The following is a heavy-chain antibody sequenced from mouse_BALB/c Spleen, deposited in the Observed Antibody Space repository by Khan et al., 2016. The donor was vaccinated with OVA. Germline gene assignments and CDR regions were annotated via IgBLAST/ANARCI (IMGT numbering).Heavy chain of an antibody. D-gene: IGHD6-1*01. CDR2: INPSNGGT. CDR1: GYTFSSYY. Sequence: VQLQESGAELVKPGASVRVSCKASGYTFSSYYMYWVKQRPGQGLEWIGGINPSNGGTYFNEKFKTKATMTVDKYSSTAYMQLSSLTSEDSAVWYCTQAGDANPCAYWGEGPLVTVSA. V-gene: IGHV1S81*02. J-gene: IGHJ3*01. CDR3: TQAGDANPCAY.